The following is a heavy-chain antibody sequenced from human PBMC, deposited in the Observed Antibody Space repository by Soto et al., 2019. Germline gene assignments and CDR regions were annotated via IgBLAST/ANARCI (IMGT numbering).Heavy chain of an antibody. CDR2: IYYSGST. V-gene: IGHV4-59*01. D-gene: IGHD3-22*01. CDR3: ARDTYYYDSSGPPVDAFDI. CDR1: GGSISSYY. J-gene: IGHJ3*02. Sequence: SETLSLTCSVSGGSISSYYWSWIRQPPGKGLEWIGYIYYSGSTNYNPSLKSRVTISVDTSKNQFSLKLSSVTAADTAVYYCARDTYYYDSSGPPVDAFDIWGQGTMVTVSS.